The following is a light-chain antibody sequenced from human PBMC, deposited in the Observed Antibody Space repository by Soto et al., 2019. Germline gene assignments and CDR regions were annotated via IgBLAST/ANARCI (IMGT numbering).Light chain of an antibody. Sequence: EIVLRQSPSTVSLTPGERATLSCRASPSVTNFLALYQQNPGQAPRLLIYGAFNRATGIPARFRGSGSGTDFPLTISRLEPEDFAVYYCQQYGSSPTTFGQGTKVDI. CDR2: GAF. CDR1: PSVTNF. V-gene: IGKV3-20*01. J-gene: IGKJ1*01. CDR3: QQYGSSPTT.